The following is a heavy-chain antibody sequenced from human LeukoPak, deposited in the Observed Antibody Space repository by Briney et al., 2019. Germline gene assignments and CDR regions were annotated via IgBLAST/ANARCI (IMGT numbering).Heavy chain of an antibody. D-gene: IGHD6-6*01. CDR3: ATLWQPVYDFEH. CDR1: GFTFSKYA. J-gene: IGHJ4*01. CDR2: IIPGGGGT. Sequence: GGSLRLSCAASGFTFSKYAMTWVRQAPGKGLEWVSAIIPGGGGTYYADSVKGRFTISRDDSKSTVHLQMNSLKAEDTAVYYCATLWQPVYDFEHWGQGTLVTVSS. V-gene: IGHV3-23*01.